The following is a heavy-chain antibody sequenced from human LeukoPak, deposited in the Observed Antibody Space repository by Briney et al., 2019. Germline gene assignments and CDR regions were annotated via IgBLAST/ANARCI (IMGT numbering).Heavy chain of an antibody. D-gene: IGHD2-2*01. J-gene: IGHJ6*02. CDR2: MNPNSGNT. Sequence: ASVKVSCKASGYTFTSYGISWVRQATGQGLEWMGWMNPNSGNTGYAQKFQGRVTMTRNTSISTAYMELSSLRSEDTAVYYCAREPGGVVPAARPLGAYYYVMDVWGQGPTVTVS. CDR1: GYTFTSYG. CDR3: AREPGGVVPAARPLGAYYYVMDV. V-gene: IGHV1-8*02.